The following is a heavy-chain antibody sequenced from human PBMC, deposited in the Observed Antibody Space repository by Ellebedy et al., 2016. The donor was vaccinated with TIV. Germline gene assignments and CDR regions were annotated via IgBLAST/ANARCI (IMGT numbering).Heavy chain of an antibody. CDR3: ARDYLSSYGISYGMDV. V-gene: IGHV3-30-3*01. CDR1: GFTFSSYA. Sequence: SCKASGFTFSSYAMHWVRQAPGKGLEWVAVISYDGSNKYYADSVKGRFTISRDNSKNTLYLQMNSLRAEDTAVYYCARDYLSSYGISYGMDVWGQGTTVTFSS. CDR2: ISYDGSNK. D-gene: IGHD5-18*01. J-gene: IGHJ6*02.